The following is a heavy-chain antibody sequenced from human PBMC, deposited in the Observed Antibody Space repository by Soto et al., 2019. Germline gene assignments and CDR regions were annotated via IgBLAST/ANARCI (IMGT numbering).Heavy chain of an antibody. CDR1: GFSLNPDGMG. CDR2: IYWDDDR. CDR3: AHRRTATAILTTDPDWCDP. J-gene: IGHJ5*02. D-gene: IGHD3-9*01. Sequence: QITLKESGPPLVKPTQTLTLTCSFSGFSLNPDGMGVGWIRQPPGGAPEWLALIYWDDDRRFNPSLRNRITIIKDTSKNQVVLTMTNRNPVDTGTDFCAHRRTATAILTTDPDWCDPWGQGIRVTVSS. V-gene: IGHV2-5*02.